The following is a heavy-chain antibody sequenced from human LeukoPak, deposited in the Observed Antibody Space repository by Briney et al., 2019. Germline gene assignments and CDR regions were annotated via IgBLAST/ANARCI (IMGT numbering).Heavy chain of an antibody. CDR1: GGPIRSTSHY. CDR2: MYYSGIT. CDR3: ARPTDYGDAFDI. D-gene: IGHD4-17*01. Sequence: PSETLSLTCTVSGGPIRSTSHYWGWVRQPPGKGLEWIGYMYYSGITNYNPSLKSRVTISVDTSKNQFPLKLSSVTAADTAVYYCARPTDYGDAFDIWGQGTIVTVSS. J-gene: IGHJ3*02. V-gene: IGHV4-61*05.